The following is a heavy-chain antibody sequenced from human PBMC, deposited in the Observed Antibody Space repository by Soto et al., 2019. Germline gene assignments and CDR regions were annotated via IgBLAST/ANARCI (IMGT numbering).Heavy chain of an antibody. J-gene: IGHJ4*02. Sequence: QVQLQQWGAGLLKPSETLSLTCAVYGGSFSGYYWSWIRQPPGKGLEWIGEINHSGSTNYNPSLKSRVTISVDTSKNQFSLKLSSVTAADTAVYYCARVKDGTTFDWGQGTLVTVSS. V-gene: IGHV4-34*01. CDR2: INHSGST. CDR1: GGSFSGYY. CDR3: ARVKDGTTFD. D-gene: IGHD3-10*02.